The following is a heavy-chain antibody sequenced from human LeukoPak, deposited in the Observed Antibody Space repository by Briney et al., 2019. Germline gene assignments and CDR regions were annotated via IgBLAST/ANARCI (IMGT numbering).Heavy chain of an antibody. CDR2: MNPNSGNT. Sequence: ASVKVSCKASGYTFTSYDINWVRQATGQGLEWMGWMNPNSGNTGYAQKFQGRVTMTTDTSTSTAYMELRSLRSDDTAVYYCAVGGKQQLPFDYWGQGTLVTVSS. CDR3: AVGGKQQLPFDY. J-gene: IGHJ4*02. V-gene: IGHV1-8*01. CDR1: GYTFTSYD. D-gene: IGHD6-13*01.